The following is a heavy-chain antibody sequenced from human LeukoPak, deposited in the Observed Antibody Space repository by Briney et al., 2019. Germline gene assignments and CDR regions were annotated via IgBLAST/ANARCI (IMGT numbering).Heavy chain of an antibody. J-gene: IGHJ5*02. CDR2: IYYSGST. CDR1: GGSISSYY. D-gene: IGHD2-2*01. V-gene: IGHV4-59*01. CDR3: ARDRYCSSTSCHGGWFDP. Sequence: PSETLSLTCTVSGGSISSYYWSWIRQPPGKGLEWIGYIYYSGSTNYNPSLKSRVTISVDTSKNQFSLKLSSVTAADTAVYYCARDRYCSSTSCHGGWFDPWGQGTLVTVSS.